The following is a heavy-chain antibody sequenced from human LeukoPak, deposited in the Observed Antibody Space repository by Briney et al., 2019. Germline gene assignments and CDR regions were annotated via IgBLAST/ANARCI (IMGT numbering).Heavy chain of an antibody. CDR3: ARGSDIVVVVAAISDYYFDY. J-gene: IGHJ4*02. D-gene: IGHD2-15*01. V-gene: IGHV3-48*03. Sequence: GGSLRLSCAASGFTFSSYEMNWVRQAPGKGLEWVSYISSSGSTIYYAGSVKGRFTISRDNAKNSLYLQMNSLRAEDTAVYYCARGSDIVVVVAAISDYYFDYWGQGTLVTVSS. CDR2: ISSSGSTI. CDR1: GFTFSSYE.